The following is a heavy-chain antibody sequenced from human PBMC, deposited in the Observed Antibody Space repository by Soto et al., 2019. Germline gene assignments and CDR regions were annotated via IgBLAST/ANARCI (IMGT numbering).Heavy chain of an antibody. CDR2: IYHSGST. J-gene: IGHJ4*02. CDR1: GGSISSSNW. D-gene: IGHD3-22*01. V-gene: IGHV4-4*02. Sequence: LETLSLTCAVSGGSISSSNWWSWVRQPPGKGLEWIGEIYHSGSTNYNPSLKSRVTISVDKSKNQFSLKLSSVTAADTAVYYCATADYYDSSGYLSWGQGTLVTVSS. CDR3: ATADYYDSSGYLS.